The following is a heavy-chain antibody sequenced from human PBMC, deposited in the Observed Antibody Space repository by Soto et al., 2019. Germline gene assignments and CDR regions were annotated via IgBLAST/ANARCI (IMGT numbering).Heavy chain of an antibody. D-gene: IGHD3-22*01. CDR1: GGTFSSYA. Sequence: ASVKVSCKASGGTFSSYAISWVRQAPGQGLEWMGGIIPIFGTANYAQKFQGRVTITADESTSTAYMELSSLRSEDTAVYYCARVIFYYYDSSGYYAGDPDADDYWGQGTLVTVSS. CDR3: ARVIFYYYDSSGYYAGDPDADDY. J-gene: IGHJ4*02. CDR2: IIPIFGTA. V-gene: IGHV1-69*13.